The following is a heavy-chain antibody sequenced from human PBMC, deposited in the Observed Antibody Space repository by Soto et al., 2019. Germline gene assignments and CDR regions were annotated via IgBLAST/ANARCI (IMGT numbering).Heavy chain of an antibody. J-gene: IGHJ3*02. CDR3: AKSGYYGSGSYYKDAFDI. CDR2: ISGSGGST. CDR1: GFTFSSYA. Sequence: PGGSLRLSCAASGFTFSSYAMSWVRQAPGKGLEWVSAISGSGGSTYYADSVKGRFTISRDNSKNTLYLQMNSLRAEDTAVYYCAKSGYYGSGSYYKDAFDIWGQGTMVTVSS. V-gene: IGHV3-23*01. D-gene: IGHD3-10*01.